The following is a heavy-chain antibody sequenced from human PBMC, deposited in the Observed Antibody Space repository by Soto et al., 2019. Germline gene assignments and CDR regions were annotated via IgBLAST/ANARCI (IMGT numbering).Heavy chain of an antibody. CDR1: GFTFSNYA. J-gene: IGHJ4*02. CDR3: AKAYFVWSSEQTYYFDY. CDR2: ISGSGGRS. D-gene: IGHD3-16*01. Sequence: EVQLLDSGGGLVQPGGSLRLSCAASGFTFSNYAMTWVRQGPGKGLEWVSGISGSGGRSYYADSVKGRFTISRDNSKSTLYVQMNSLRAEDTAVYYCAKAYFVWSSEQTYYFDYWGQGTLVTVSS. V-gene: IGHV3-23*01.